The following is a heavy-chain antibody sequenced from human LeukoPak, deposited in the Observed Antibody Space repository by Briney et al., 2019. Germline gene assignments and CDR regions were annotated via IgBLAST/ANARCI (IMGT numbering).Heavy chain of an antibody. Sequence: GGSLRLSCAASEFTFSSHWMSWVRQAPGKGLEWVANIKEDGSEKYYVDSVKGRFTISRDNAKNSLYLQMNSLRAEDTAVYYCCRRWLNYYYYGMAVWGQGTTVTVSS. CDR3: CRRWLNYYYYGMAV. J-gene: IGHJ6*02. D-gene: IGHD5-18*01. CDR2: IKEDGSEK. V-gene: IGHV3-7*01. CDR1: EFTFSSHW.